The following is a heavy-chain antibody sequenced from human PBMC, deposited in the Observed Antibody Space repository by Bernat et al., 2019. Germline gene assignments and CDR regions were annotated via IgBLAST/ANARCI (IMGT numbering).Heavy chain of an antibody. Sequence: EVQLVESGGGLVQPGGSLRLSCAASGFTFSDHYMDWVRQAPGKGLEWVGRIRNKVNSYPTEYAASVKGRFSISRDDSKNSHDLQMNNLNPEDTAGYFCARGRGYYSVGYYYGLDVWGQGTTVTVSS. D-gene: IGHD2/OR15-2a*01. J-gene: IGHJ6*02. CDR1: GFTFSDHY. CDR2: IRNKVNSYPT. V-gene: IGHV3-72*01. CDR3: ARGRGYYSVGYYYGLDV.